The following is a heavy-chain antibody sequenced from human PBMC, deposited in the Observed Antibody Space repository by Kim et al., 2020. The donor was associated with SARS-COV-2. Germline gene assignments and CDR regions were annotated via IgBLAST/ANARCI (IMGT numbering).Heavy chain of an antibody. Sequence: TYYADSVKGRFTITRDNSKNSLYLQMNSLRAEDTAVYYCARVDVEMATNLWGQGTLVTVSS. V-gene: IGHV3-53*01. D-gene: IGHD5-12*01. CDR2: T. J-gene: IGHJ4*02. CDR3: ARVDVEMATNL.